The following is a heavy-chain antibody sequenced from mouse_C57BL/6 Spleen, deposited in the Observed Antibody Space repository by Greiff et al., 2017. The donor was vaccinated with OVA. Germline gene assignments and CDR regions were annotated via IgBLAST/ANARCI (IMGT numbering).Heavy chain of an antibody. V-gene: IGHV5-17*01. CDR3: ASRAYYYAMDY. CDR2: ISSGSSTI. CDR1: GFTFSDYG. J-gene: IGHJ4*01. Sequence: EVMLVESGGGLVKPGGSLKLSCAASGFTFSDYGMHWVRQAPEKGLEWVAYISSGSSTIYYADTVKGRFTITSDNAKNTLFLQITRLRSEDTAMYYCASRAYYYAMDYWGQGTSVTVSS.